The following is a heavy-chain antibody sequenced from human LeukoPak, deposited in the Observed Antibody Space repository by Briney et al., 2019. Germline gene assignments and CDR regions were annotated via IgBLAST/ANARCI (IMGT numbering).Heavy chain of an antibody. Sequence: ASVKVSCKASGYTFTGYYMHWVRQAPGQGLEWMGRINPNSGGTNYAQKFQGRVTMTRDTSISTAYMELSRLRSDDTAVYYCAREGHGDYVVDYWGQGTLVTVSS. CDR3: AREGHGDYVVDY. D-gene: IGHD4-17*01. CDR1: GYTFTGYY. CDR2: INPNSGGT. J-gene: IGHJ4*02. V-gene: IGHV1-2*06.